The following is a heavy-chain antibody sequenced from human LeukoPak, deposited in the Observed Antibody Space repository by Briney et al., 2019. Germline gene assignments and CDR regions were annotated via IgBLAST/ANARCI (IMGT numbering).Heavy chain of an antibody. V-gene: IGHV5-51*01. Sequence: GESLKISCKGSGYSFTSYWIGWVRQMPGKGLEWMGIIYPGDSDTRYSPSFQGQVTISADKSISTAYLQWSSLKASDTAMYYCARNGKWPSYSYNGMDVWGQGTTVTVSS. CDR2: IYPGDSDT. CDR3: ARNGKWPSYSYNGMDV. CDR1: GYSFTSYW. J-gene: IGHJ6*02. D-gene: IGHD5-12*01.